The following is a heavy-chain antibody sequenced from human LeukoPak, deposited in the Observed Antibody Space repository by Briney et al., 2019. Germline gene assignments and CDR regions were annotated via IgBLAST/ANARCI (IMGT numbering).Heavy chain of an antibody. V-gene: IGHV3-21*01. CDR1: GFTFSSYS. Sequence: GGSLRLSCAASGFTFSSYSMNWVRQAPGKGLEWVSSISSSSSYIYYADSVKGRFTISRDNAKNSLYLQMNSLRAEDTAVYYCARDSELDKMYYDFWSGYYMHWFDPWGQGTLVTVSP. D-gene: IGHD3-3*01. CDR3: ARDSELDKMYYDFWSGYYMHWFDP. CDR2: ISSSSSYI. J-gene: IGHJ5*02.